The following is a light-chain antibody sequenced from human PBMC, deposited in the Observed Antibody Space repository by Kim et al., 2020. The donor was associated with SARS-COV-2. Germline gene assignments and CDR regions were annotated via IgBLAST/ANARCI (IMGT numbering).Light chain of an antibody. V-gene: IGLV2-11*01. CDR1: SSDVGGYNY. J-gene: IGLJ2*01. CDR3: CSHAGTYVV. Sequence: LTQPRSVSGSPGQSVTISCTGTSSDVGGYNYVSWYQQYPGKAPKLMIYEVSKRPSGVPDRFSGSKSGNTASLTISRLQAEDEADYYCCSHAGTYVVFGGGTQLTVL. CDR2: EVS.